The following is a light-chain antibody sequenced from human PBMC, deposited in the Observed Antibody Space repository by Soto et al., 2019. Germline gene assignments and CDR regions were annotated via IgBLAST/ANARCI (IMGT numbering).Light chain of an antibody. CDR3: HQHGGSPET. CDR2: AAS. CDR1: QDISNY. V-gene: IGKV1-33*01. Sequence: DIQMTQSPSSLSASIGDRVTITCQASQDISNYLNWYQQKPGKAPKLLIYAASNKATGIPDRFSGSGSGTEFILTISGLEPEDSGIYHCHQHGGSPETFGQGTKVDIK. J-gene: IGKJ1*01.